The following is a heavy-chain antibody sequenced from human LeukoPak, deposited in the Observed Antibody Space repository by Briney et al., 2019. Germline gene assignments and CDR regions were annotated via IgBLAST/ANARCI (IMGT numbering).Heavy chain of an antibody. CDR1: GFTFSSYG. Sequence: GGSLRLSCAACGFTFSSYGTRWVRQAPGKGLEWVAVISYDGSNKYYADSVKGRFTISRDNSKNTLYLQMNSLRAEDTAVYYCAKARHLFYGSGSPPQLDPWGQGTLVTVSS. CDR3: AKARHLFYGSGSPPQLDP. CDR2: ISYDGSNK. J-gene: IGHJ5*02. V-gene: IGHV3-30*18. D-gene: IGHD3-10*01.